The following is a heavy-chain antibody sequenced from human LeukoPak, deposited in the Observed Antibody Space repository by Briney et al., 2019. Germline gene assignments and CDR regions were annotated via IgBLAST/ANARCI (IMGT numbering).Heavy chain of an antibody. CDR3: ARGSTVGATGNDY. Sequence: PGGSLRLSCAASGFTFSSYSMNWVRQAPGKGLEWVSSISSSSSYIYYADSVKGRFTISRDNAKNSLYLRMNSLRAEDTAVYYCARGSTVGATGNDYWGQGTLVTVSS. V-gene: IGHV3-21*01. CDR1: GFTFSSYS. D-gene: IGHD1-26*01. J-gene: IGHJ4*02. CDR2: ISSSSSYI.